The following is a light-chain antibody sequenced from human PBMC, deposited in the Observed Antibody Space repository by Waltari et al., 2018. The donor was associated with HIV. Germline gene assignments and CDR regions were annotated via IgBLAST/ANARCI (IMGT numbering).Light chain of an antibody. CDR3: QQYNDWPLFT. Sequence: EIVMTQSPATLSVSPGDRATLSCRASQSIINNLAWYQQKPGQPPRLLIYGASTRATGVPARFSGSGSGTDFTLTINSLQSEDFAVYCCQQYNDWPLFTFGPGTKVEIK. CDR2: GAS. V-gene: IGKV3-15*01. CDR1: QSIINN. J-gene: IGKJ3*01.